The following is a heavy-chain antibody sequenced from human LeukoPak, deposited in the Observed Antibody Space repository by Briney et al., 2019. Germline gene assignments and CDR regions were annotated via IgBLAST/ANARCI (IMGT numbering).Heavy chain of an antibody. V-gene: IGHV3-23*01. CDR2: IGGGGEST. CDR3: ARDNDLNSRYSQFDY. D-gene: IGHD2/OR15-2a*01. Sequence: GGSLRLSCAASGFTFSSYAMSWVRQAPGKGLEWVSTIGGGGESTYYADSVKGRFAISRDNSKSMLFLQLNSLRAEDTALYYCARDNDLNSRYSQFDYWGQGTLVTVSS. CDR1: GFTFSSYA. J-gene: IGHJ4*02.